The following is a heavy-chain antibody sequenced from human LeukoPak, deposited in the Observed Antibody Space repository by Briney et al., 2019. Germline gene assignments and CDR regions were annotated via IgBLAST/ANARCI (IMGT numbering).Heavy chain of an antibody. CDR3: ARGLPQRRIGGYYYYMDV. D-gene: IGHD2-15*01. CDR2: IIPIFGTA. J-gene: IGHJ6*03. V-gene: IGHV1-69*06. CDR1: GGTFSSYA. Sequence: ASVKVSCKASGGTFSSYAISWVRQAPGQGLEWMGGIIPIFGTANYAQKFQGRVTITADKSTSTAYMELSSLRSEDTAVYYCARGLPQRRIGGYYYYMDVWGKGTTVTVSS.